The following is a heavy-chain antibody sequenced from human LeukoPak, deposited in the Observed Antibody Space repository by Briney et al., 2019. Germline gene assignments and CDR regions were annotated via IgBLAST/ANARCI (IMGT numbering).Heavy chain of an antibody. Sequence: PGGSLRLSCAVSGFTFSDYWMNWVRQAPGKGLEWVASIKQDGSENHYVDSAKGRFTISRDNARNSLYLQMNSLRAEDSALYYCARLGETGYRPGDYWGQGTQVTVSS. CDR2: IKQDGSEN. J-gene: IGHJ4*02. V-gene: IGHV3-7*01. CDR3: ARLGETGYRPGDY. CDR1: GFTFSDYW. D-gene: IGHD5-24*01.